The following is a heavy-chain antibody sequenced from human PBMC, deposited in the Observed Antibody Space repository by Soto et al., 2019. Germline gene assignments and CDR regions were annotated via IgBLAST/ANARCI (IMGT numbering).Heavy chain of an antibody. CDR1: GYTFTSYG. J-gene: IGHJ3*02. CDR2: ISAYNGNT. Sequence: ASVKVSCKASGYTFTSYGISWVRQAPGQGLEWMGWISAYNGNTNYAQKLQGRVTMTTDTSTSTAYMELRSLRSDDTAVYYCARTPLGYESRGPNAFDIWGQGTMVTVS. D-gene: IGHD3-22*01. CDR3: ARTPLGYESRGPNAFDI. V-gene: IGHV1-18*01.